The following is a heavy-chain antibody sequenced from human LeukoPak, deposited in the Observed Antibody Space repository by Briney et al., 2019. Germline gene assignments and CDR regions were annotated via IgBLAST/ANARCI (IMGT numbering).Heavy chain of an antibody. V-gene: IGHV1-46*01. Sequence: ASVKVSCKASGYTFTSYYMHWVRQAPGQGLEWMGIINPSGGSTSYAQKFQGRVTMTRDMSTSTVYMELSSLRSEDTAVYYCARWGRETRWEQQLVSLASDIWGQGTMVTVSS. D-gene: IGHD6-13*01. CDR3: ARWGRETRWEQQLVSLASDI. J-gene: IGHJ3*02. CDR1: GYTFTSYY. CDR2: INPSGGST.